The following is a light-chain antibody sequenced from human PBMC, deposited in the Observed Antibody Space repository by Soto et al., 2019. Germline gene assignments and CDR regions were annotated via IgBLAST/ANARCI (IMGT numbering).Light chain of an antibody. CDR2: EAS. J-gene: IGKJ1*01. CDR3: QNFDSAPQT. CDR1: QGIIHY. Sequence: DIQMTQSPSSLSASVGDRVTITCRASQGIIHYLAWYQLKPGKVPKLLIDEASNLQSGVPSRFRGGGSGTEFTLTISSLQPEDVATYYCQNFDSAPQTFGQAHKVDI. V-gene: IGKV1-27*01.